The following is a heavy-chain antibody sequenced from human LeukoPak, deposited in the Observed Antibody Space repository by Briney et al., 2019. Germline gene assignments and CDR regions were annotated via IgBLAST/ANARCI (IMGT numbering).Heavy chain of an antibody. D-gene: IGHD1-1*01. Sequence: NTSETLSLTCTVSGDSISSYYWSWIRQPPGKGLEWIGYIYYSGSPTYIPSLKSRLSILVDTSKNEFSLNLRSVTTADTAVYYCARVHDPNRFDFWGRGALVTVSS. V-gene: IGHV4-59*01. CDR1: GDSISSYY. CDR2: IYYSGSP. CDR3: ARVHDPNRFDF. J-gene: IGHJ4*01.